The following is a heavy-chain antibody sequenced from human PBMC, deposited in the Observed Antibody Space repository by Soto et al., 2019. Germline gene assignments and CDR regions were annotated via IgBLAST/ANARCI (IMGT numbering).Heavy chain of an antibody. V-gene: IGHV1-69*01. D-gene: IGHD2-21*01. CDR1: GGTFSSYA. Sequence: QIQLVQSGAEIKKPGSSVKVSCKASGGTFSSYAINWVRQAPGQGLEWMGGIIPMFGTLKYAQTFQGRVTITADDYTSTVYMDLSSLRSGDTATSFCARRKKKARIVAVNAADFGGFDAFDVWGQGTEVIVS. CDR2: IIPMFGTL. J-gene: IGHJ3*01. CDR3: ARRKKKARIVAVNAADFGGFDAFDV.